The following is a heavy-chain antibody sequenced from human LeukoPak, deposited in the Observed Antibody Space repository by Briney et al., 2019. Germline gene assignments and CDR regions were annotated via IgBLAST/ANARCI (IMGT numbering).Heavy chain of an antibody. J-gene: IGHJ6*02. Sequence: ASVKVSCKAAGYTFTSYDINWVRQATGQGLEWMGWMSPNSGNTGYAQKFHGRAAMTRNNYISTAYMELSSLRSEGTAVYYCARRAYDFWSGSRIYGMDVWGQGTTVTVSS. D-gene: IGHD3-3*01. V-gene: IGHV1-8*01. CDR2: MSPNSGNT. CDR3: ARRAYDFWSGSRIYGMDV. CDR1: GYTFTSYD.